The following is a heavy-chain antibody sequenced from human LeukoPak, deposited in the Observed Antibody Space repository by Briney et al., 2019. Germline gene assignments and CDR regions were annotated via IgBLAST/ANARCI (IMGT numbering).Heavy chain of an antibody. CDR1: GGSISSGGYY. J-gene: IGHJ6*04. V-gene: IGHV4-31*03. Sequence: SETLSLTCTVSGGSISSGGYYWSWIRQHPGKGLEWIGYIYYSGSTYYNPSLKSRVTISVDTSKNQFSLKLSSVTAADTAVYYCARGVIPAVHLDVWGKGTPVTVSS. CDR3: ARGVIPAVHLDV. D-gene: IGHD2-2*01. CDR2: IYYSGST.